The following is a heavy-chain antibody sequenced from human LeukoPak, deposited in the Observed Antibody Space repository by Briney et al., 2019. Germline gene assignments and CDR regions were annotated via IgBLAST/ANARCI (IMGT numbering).Heavy chain of an antibody. J-gene: IGHJ6*02. D-gene: IGHD3-10*01. V-gene: IGHV1-8*01. CDR2: MNPNSGNT. Sequence: ASVKVSCKASGYTFTSYDINWVRQATGQGLEWMGWMNPNSGNTGYAQKFQGRVTVTRNTSISTAYMELSSLRSEDTAVYYCANYGSGSYSPSYYYYGMDVWGQGTTVTVSS. CDR1: GYTFTSYD. CDR3: ANYGSGSYSPSYYYYGMDV.